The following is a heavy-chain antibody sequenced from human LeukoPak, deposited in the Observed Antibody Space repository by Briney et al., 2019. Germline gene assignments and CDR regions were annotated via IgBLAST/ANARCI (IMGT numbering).Heavy chain of an antibody. CDR1: GFTFNSYW. Sequence: PGGSLRLSCAASGFTFNSYWVHWVRQAPGKGLVWVSRINTDGSRTNYADSVKGRFAISRDDAKSTVHLQMYSLGAEDSAVYYCVRGASLAYYMDVWGKGTTVTVSS. CDR3: VRGASLAYYMDV. CDR2: INTDGSRT. J-gene: IGHJ6*03. D-gene: IGHD3-16*02. V-gene: IGHV3-74*01.